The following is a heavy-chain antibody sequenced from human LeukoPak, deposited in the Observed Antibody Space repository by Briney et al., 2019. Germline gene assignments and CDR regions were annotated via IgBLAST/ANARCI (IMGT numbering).Heavy chain of an antibody. CDR1: GFTFSSYG. Sequence: GGSLRLSCAASGFTFSSYGMHWVRQAPGKGLEWVAVISYDGSNKYYADSVKGRFTISRDNSKNTLYLQMNSLRAEDTAVYYCANREYHLPALYWGQGTLVTVSS. V-gene: IGHV3-30*18. J-gene: IGHJ4*02. CDR3: ANREYHLPALY. CDR2: ISYDGSNK. D-gene: IGHD2-2*01.